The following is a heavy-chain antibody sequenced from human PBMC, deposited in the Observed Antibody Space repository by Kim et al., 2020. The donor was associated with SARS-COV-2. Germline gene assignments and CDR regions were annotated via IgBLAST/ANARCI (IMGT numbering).Heavy chain of an antibody. V-gene: IGHV4-39*07. J-gene: IGHJ4*02. CDR3: ARDYCGGDCYLDY. D-gene: IGHD2-21*02. Sequence: YNPSLKSRVTISVDTSKNQFSLKLSSVTAADTAVYYCARDYCGGDCYLDYWGQGTLVTVSS.